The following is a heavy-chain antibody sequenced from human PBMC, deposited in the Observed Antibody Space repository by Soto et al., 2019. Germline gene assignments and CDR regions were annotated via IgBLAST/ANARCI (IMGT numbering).Heavy chain of an antibody. CDR3: AKDPGGYAFDF. CDR2: ISYDGSNK. Sequence: LRLSCAASGFTFSSYGMHWVRQAPGRGLEWVAVISYDGSNKYYADSVKGRFTISRDNSKNTLYLQMNSLRAEDTAVYYCAKDPGGYAFDFWGQGTLVTVSS. D-gene: IGHD5-12*01. CDR1: GFTFSSYG. V-gene: IGHV3-30*18. J-gene: IGHJ4*02.